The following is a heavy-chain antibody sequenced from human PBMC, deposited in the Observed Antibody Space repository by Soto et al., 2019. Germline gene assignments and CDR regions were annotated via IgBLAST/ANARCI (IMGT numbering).Heavy chain of an antibody. V-gene: IGHV1-69*06. CDR3: AREIYDILTGYYGPYGMDV. CDR2: IIPIFGTA. CDR1: GGTFSSYA. D-gene: IGHD3-9*01. Sequence: SVKVSCKASGGTFSSYAISWVRQAPGQGLEWMGGIIPIFGTANYAQKFQGRVTITADKSTSTAYMELSSLRSEDTAVYYCAREIYDILTGYYGPYGMDVWGQGTTVTVSS. J-gene: IGHJ6*02.